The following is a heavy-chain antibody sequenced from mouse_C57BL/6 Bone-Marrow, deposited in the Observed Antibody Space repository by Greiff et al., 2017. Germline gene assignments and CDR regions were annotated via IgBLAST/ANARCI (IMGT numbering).Heavy chain of an antibody. CDR2: FYPGSGSI. CDR1: GYTFTEYT. J-gene: IGHJ4*01. CDR3: ARHEGNGNYEGAMDY. V-gene: IGHV1-62-2*01. D-gene: IGHD2-1*01. Sequence: VKLVESGAELVKPGASVKLSCKASGYTFTEYTIHWVKQRSGQGLEWIGWFYPGSGSIKYNEKFKDKATLTADKSSSTVYMELSRLTSEDSAVYFCARHEGNGNYEGAMDYWGQGTSVTVSS.